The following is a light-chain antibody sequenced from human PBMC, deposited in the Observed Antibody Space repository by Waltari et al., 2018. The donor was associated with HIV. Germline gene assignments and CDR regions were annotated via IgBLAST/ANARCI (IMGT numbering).Light chain of an antibody. Sequence: QSALTQPASVSGSPGKSITISCTGTSSDVGGYNLFSWYQQHPGKAPKLMIYEVSKRPSGVSNRFSCSKSGNTASLTISGLQAEDDAYYYCCAYAGSTTYVIFGGGTKLTVL. J-gene: IGLJ2*01. CDR2: EVS. CDR3: CAYAGSTTYVI. CDR1: SSDVGGYNL. V-gene: IGLV2-23*02.